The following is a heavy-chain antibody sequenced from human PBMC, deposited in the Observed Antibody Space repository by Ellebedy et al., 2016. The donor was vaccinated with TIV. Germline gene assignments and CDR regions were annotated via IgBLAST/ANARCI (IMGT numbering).Heavy chain of an antibody. CDR3: ARDHNWAFDF. D-gene: IGHD3-16*01. Sequence: PGGSLRLSCAASGFIFSSYPMNWVGQAPGKGLEWISNIRSDSSAKSYGDSVKGRFTISRDNAKNSLYLQMNNLRDEDTAVYYCARDHNWAFDFWGQGALVTVSS. CDR1: GFIFSSYP. V-gene: IGHV3-48*02. CDR2: IRSDSSAK. J-gene: IGHJ4*02.